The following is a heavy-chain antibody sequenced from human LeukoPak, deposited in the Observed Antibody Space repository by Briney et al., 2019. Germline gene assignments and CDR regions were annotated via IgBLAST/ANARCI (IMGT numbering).Heavy chain of an antibody. CDR2: IRYDGDNK. V-gene: IGHV3-30*02. J-gene: IGHJ4*02. CDR3: AKDASSSLEY. CDR1: GFTFSSYG. Sequence: GRSLRLSCAASGFTFSSYGMHWVRQAPGKGLEWVAFIRYDGDNKYYADSVKGRFTISRDNSKNTLYLQMNSLRAEDTAVYYCAKDASSSLEYWGQGTLVTVSS. D-gene: IGHD2-2*01.